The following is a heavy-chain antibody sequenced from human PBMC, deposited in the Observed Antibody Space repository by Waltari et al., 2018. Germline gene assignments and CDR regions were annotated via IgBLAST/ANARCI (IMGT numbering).Heavy chain of an antibody. Sequence: QVQLVQSGAEVKKPGASVKVSCKASGGTFSSYAISWVRQAPGQGLEWMGRIIPIFCTANYAQKFQGRVTITADKSTSTAYMELSSLRSEDTAVYYGARDHPLGYYYYGMDVWGQGTTVTVSS. CDR2: IIPIFCTA. J-gene: IGHJ6*02. CDR3: ARDHPLGYYYYGMDV. V-gene: IGHV1-69*08. CDR1: GGTFSSYA. D-gene: IGHD7-27*01.